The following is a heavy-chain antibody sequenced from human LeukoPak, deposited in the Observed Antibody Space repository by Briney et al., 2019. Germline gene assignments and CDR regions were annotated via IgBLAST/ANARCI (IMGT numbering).Heavy chain of an antibody. V-gene: IGHV3-23*01. D-gene: IGHD3-9*01. J-gene: IGHJ4*02. Sequence: GGSLRLSCAASGFTFSSYAMSWVRQAPGKGLEWVSAISGSGGSTYYADSVKGRFTISRDNSKNTLYLQMNSLRAEDTAVYYYAKDQGYDILTGYSLFDYWGQGTLVTVSS. CDR2: ISGSGGST. CDR3: AKDQGYDILTGYSLFDY. CDR1: GFTFSSYA.